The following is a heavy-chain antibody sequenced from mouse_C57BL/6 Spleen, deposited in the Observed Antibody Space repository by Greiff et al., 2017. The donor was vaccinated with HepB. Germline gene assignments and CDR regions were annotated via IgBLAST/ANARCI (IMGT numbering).Heavy chain of an antibody. CDR1: GYTFTSYW. V-gene: IGHV1-64*01. D-gene: IGHD3-1*01. CDR3: ARGAQGYYYAMDD. CDR2: IHPNSGST. Sequence: QVQLQQPGAELVKPGASVKLSCKASGYTFTSYWMHWVKQRPGQGLEWIGMIHPNSGSTNYNEKFKSKATLTVDQSSSTAYMQLSSLTSEDSAVYYCARGAQGYYYAMDDWGQGTSVTVSS. J-gene: IGHJ4*01.